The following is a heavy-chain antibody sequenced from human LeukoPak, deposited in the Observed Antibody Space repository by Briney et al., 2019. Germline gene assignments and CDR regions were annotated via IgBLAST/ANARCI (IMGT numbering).Heavy chain of an antibody. Sequence: ASVKVSCKASGYTFTSYDINWVRQATGQGLEWMGWMNPNSGNTGYAQKFQGRVTMTRNTSISTAYMELSSLRSEDTAVYYCARGSGVSYYYGSGSSDLDYWGQGTLVTVSS. CDR3: ARGSGVSYYYGSGSSDLDY. CDR2: MNPNSGNT. D-gene: IGHD3-10*01. V-gene: IGHV1-8*01. CDR1: GYTFTSYD. J-gene: IGHJ4*02.